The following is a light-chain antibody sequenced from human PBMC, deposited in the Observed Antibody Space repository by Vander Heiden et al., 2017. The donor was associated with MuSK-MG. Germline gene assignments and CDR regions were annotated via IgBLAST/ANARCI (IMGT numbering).Light chain of an antibody. CDR2: AAS. CDR1: QRISTF. Sequence: DIQMTQSPSSLPASVGDRVTITCRASQRISTFLNWYQHKPGKAPKVVISAASNLESGAPSRFSGSGSGTDFALTISDLQPEDFATYFCQQTYSTPFTFGHGTTVNIK. J-gene: IGKJ3*01. CDR3: QQTYSTPFT. V-gene: IGKV1-39*01.